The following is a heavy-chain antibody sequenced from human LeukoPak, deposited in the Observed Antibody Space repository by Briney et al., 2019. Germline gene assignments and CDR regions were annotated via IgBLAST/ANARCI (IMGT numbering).Heavy chain of an antibody. CDR1: GFTFSSYA. V-gene: IGHV3-23*01. Sequence: HAGGSLRLSCAASGFTFSSYAMSWVRQAQGKGLEWVSAISGSGGSTYYADSVKGRFTISRDNAKNSLYLQMNSLRAEDTAVYYCARDSDYGDYPCQHWGQGTLVTVSS. D-gene: IGHD4-17*01. CDR3: ARDSDYGDYPCQH. CDR2: ISGSGGST. J-gene: IGHJ1*01.